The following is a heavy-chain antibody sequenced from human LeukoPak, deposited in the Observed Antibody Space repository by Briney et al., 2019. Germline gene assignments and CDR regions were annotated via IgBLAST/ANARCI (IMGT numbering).Heavy chain of an antibody. J-gene: IGHJ4*02. D-gene: IGHD1-1*01. CDR1: GFNFRSYG. CDR2: ISYDGSNK. V-gene: IGHV3-30*03. Sequence: GGSLRLSCAASGFNFRSYGMHWVRQAPGKGLEWVAVISYDGSNKYYADSVKGRFTISRDNSKNTLYLQMNSLRPDDTAVYYCARDPVSIALQINSDYWGQGTLVTVSS. CDR3: ARDPVSIALQINSDY.